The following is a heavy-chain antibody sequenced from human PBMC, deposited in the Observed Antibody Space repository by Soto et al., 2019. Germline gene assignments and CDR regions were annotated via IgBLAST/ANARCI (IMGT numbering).Heavy chain of an antibody. CDR2: IIPFHGVT. V-gene: IGHV1-69*08. Sequence: QVQLVQSGAEVKKPGSSVKVSCKASGGTFSPYTINWVRQAPGQGLEWMGRIIPFHGVTNYAQKFQARVTSTAGKTTSTAYMELSGLRFEDTAMYYCTRDWEITVSTWSFGGFWGRGTLVTVSS. J-gene: IGHJ4*02. CDR1: GGTFSPYT. CDR3: TRDWEITVSTWSFGGF. D-gene: IGHD3-10*01.